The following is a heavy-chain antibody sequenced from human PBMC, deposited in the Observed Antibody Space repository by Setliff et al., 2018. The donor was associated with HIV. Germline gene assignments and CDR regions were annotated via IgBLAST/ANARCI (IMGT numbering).Heavy chain of an antibody. J-gene: IGHJ4*02. V-gene: IGHV3-7*01. Sequence: GGSLRLSCAASGFTFSTYWMNWVRQAPGKGLEWVANIRQDGSEKYYVDSVKGRFTISRDNAKNSLYLQMNSLRVEDTAVYYCAGDASPDSESGGYSAGGYWGPGTLVTVSS. CDR3: AGDASPDSESGGYSAGGY. CDR2: IRQDGSEK. CDR1: GFTFSTYW. D-gene: IGHD3-22*01.